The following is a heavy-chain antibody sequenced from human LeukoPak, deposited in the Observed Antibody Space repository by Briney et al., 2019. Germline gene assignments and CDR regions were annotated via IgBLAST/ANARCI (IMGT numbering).Heavy chain of an antibody. J-gene: IGHJ4*02. CDR2: INHSGST. D-gene: IGHD3-10*01. V-gene: IGHV4-34*01. CDR1: GVSFSGYY. CDR3: ARDRYYYGSGSYYFDY. Sequence: TSETLSLTCAVYGVSFSGYYWSWLRHPPGKGLEWIGEINHSGSTNYNPSLKSRVTISVDTSKNQFSLKLSSVTAADTAVYYCARDRYYYGSGSYYFDYWGQGTLVTVSS.